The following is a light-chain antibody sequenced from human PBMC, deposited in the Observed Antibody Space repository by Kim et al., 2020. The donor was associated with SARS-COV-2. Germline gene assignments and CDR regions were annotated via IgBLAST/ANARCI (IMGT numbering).Light chain of an antibody. V-gene: IGKV1-5*03. CDR2: KAS. Sequence: AVVGDRGTITCRASQSISTCVAWYQQKPGKAPNLLIYKASILENGVPSRFRGSASGTDFTLPISSLQPDDFGTYYCQHYNAYPWTFGQGTKVDIK. CDR3: QHYNAYPWT. J-gene: IGKJ1*01. CDR1: QSISTC.